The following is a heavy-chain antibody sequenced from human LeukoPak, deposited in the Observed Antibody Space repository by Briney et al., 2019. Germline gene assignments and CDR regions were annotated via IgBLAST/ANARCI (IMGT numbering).Heavy chain of an antibody. CDR2: IYHSGST. CDR1: GYSLRSGYY. D-gene: IGHD1-20*01. Sequence: PSETLSLTCTVSGYSLRSGYYWGWFRQPPGKGLEWFGSIYHSGSTYYNPSLNSRVTISGDTSKTQVSLKLSSVTAADTAVYYCARVGRVTGTPAGAFDYWGQGTLVTVSS. J-gene: IGHJ4*02. CDR3: ARVGRVTGTPAGAFDY. V-gene: IGHV4-38-2*02.